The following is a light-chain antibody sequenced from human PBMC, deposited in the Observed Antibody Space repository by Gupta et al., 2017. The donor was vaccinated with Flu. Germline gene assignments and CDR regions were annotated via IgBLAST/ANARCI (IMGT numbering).Light chain of an antibody. CDR1: QSVGTSY. CDR2: GAS. Sequence: RATLSCRASQSVGTSYLAWYQQKPGQAPRLLIYGASSRSTGIPDRFSGSGSGTDFTLIISRLEPEDFAVYYCQQYGSSRGLTFGGGTKVEIK. J-gene: IGKJ4*01. CDR3: QQYGSSRGLT. V-gene: IGKV3-20*01.